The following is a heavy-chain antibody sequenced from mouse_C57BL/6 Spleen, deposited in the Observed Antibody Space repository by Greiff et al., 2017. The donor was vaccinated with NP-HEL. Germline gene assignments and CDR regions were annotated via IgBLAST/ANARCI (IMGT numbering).Heavy chain of an antibody. Sequence: QVQLQQPGAELVMPGASVTLSCKASGYTFTSYWMHWVKQRPGQGLEWIGEIDPSDSYTNYNQKFKGKSTLTVDKSSSTAYMQLSSLTSEDSAVYYCARSLGDYGSSMDYWGQGTSVTVSS. V-gene: IGHV1-69*01. CDR1: GYTFTSYW. D-gene: IGHD1-1*01. CDR2: IDPSDSYT. J-gene: IGHJ4*01. CDR3: ARSLGDYGSSMDY.